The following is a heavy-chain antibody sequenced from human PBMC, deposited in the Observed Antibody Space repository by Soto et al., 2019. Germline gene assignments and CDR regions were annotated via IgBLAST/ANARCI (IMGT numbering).Heavy chain of an antibody. CDR3: ATTTGTTRYWYFDL. D-gene: IGHD4-17*01. Sequence: QVKLVQSGAEVKKPGSSVKVSCKASGGTFSSYAISWVRQAPGQGLEWMGGIIPIFGTAHYAQKFQGRVTITSNESTSTAYMELSSLRSEDTAVYYCATTTGTTRYWYFDLWGRGTLVTVSS. CDR2: IIPIFGTA. CDR1: GGTFSSYA. J-gene: IGHJ2*01. V-gene: IGHV1-69*05.